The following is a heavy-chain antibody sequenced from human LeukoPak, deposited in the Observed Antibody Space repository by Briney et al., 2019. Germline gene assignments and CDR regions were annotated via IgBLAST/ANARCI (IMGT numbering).Heavy chain of an antibody. CDR3: ARDSLSGSYFDY. J-gene: IGHJ4*02. Sequence: PSETLSLTCTVSGGSISSYYWSWIRQPPGKGLEWIGYIYYSGSTNYNPSLKSRVTISVDTSKNQFSLKLSSVTAAGTAVYYCARDSLSGSYFDYWGQGTLVTVSS. CDR2: IYYSGST. D-gene: IGHD1-26*01. CDR1: GGSISSYY. V-gene: IGHV4-59*01.